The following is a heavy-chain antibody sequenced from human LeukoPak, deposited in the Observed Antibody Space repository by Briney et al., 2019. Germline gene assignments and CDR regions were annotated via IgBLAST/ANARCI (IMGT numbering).Heavy chain of an antibody. J-gene: IGHJ4*02. CDR2: FDPEDGET. V-gene: IGHV1-24*01. D-gene: IGHD1-26*01. Sequence: ASVNVSSKVSGYTLTELSMHWVRQAPGKGLEWMGGFDPEDGETIYAQKFQGRVTMTEDTSTDTAYMELSSLRSEDAAVYYWATDRGGATWDYWGQGTLVTVSS. CDR3: ATDRGGATWDY. CDR1: GYTLTELS.